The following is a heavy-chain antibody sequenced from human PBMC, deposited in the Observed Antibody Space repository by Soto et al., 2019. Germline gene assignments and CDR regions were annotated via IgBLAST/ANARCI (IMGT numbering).Heavy chain of an antibody. V-gene: IGHV3-21*01. CDR2: ISSSSSYI. J-gene: IGHJ6*03. CDR3: ARDDRDYGDYVGYYYYYYYMDV. Sequence: EVQLVESGGGLVKPGGSLRLSCAASGFTFSSYSMNWVRQAPGKGLEWVSSISSSSSYIYYADSVKGRFTISRDNSKNSLYLQIKSLRAEDTAVYYCARDDRDYGDYVGYYYYYYYMDVWGKGTTVTVSS. CDR1: GFTFSSYS. D-gene: IGHD4-17*01.